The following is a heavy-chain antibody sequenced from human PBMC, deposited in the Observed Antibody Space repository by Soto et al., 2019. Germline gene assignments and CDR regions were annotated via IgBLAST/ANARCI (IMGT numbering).Heavy chain of an antibody. Sequence: GGFLRLSCAASGFTVSSNYMSWVRQAPGKGLEWVSVIYSGGSTYYADSVKGRFTISRDNSKNTLYLQMNSLRAEDTAVYYCARVPYGDYEGYFDYWGQGTLVTVSS. D-gene: IGHD4-17*01. CDR3: ARVPYGDYEGYFDY. J-gene: IGHJ4*02. V-gene: IGHV3-66*01. CDR2: IYSGGST. CDR1: GFTVSSNY.